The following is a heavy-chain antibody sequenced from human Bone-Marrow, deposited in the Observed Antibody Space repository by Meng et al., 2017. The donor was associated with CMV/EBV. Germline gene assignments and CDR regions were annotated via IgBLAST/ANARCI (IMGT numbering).Heavy chain of an antibody. CDR1: GGTFSSYA. D-gene: IGHD3-3*02. J-gene: IGHJ6*02. CDR2: IIPMRSVT. V-gene: IGHV1-69*10. Sequence: SVKVSCKASGGTFSSYAISWVRQAPGQGLEWMGGIIPMRSVTNYAQKFQGRVTIIADTSTATVYMELSSLRSEDTAMYYCVAPEEFYHFRSGWEWYYHYGMDVWGPGTTVTVSS. CDR3: VAPEEFYHFRSGWEWYYHYGMDV.